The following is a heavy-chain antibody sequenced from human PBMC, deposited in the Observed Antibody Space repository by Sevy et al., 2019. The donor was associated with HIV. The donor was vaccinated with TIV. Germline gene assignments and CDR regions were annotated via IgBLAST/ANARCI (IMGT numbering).Heavy chain of an antibody. CDR2: IKSKTDGGTT. Sequence: EGSLRLSCAASGFTVSSSYMSWVRQAPGKGLEWVGRIKSKTDGGTTDYAAPVKGRFTISRDDSKNTLYLQMNSLKTEDTAVYYCTTDPNFYGDPDYYYGMDVWGQGTTVTVSS. CDR3: TTDPNFYGDPDYYYGMDV. CDR1: GFTVSSSY. J-gene: IGHJ6*02. D-gene: IGHD4-17*01. V-gene: IGHV3-15*01.